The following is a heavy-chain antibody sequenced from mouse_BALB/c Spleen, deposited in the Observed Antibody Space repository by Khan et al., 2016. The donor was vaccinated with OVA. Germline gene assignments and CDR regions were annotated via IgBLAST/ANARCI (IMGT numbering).Heavy chain of an antibody. CDR1: GYTFITYW. CDR2: IDPNSGYI. CDR3: ARRRLYGIFTY. D-gene: IGHD2-10*02. J-gene: IGHJ3*01. V-gene: IGHV1-7*01. Sequence: QVQLQQSGAELAKPGASLKMSCTASGYTFITYWIHWVKQRPGQGLEWIGYIDPNSGYIEFTQKFKDKATFTSDKSSNTAYMQLTSLTSEASAVYYCARRRLYGIFTYGGQGTLVTVSA.